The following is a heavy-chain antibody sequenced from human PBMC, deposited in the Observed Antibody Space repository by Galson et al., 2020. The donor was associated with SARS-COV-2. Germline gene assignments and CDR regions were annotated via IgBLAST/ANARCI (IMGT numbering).Heavy chain of an antibody. D-gene: IGHD2-15*01. Sequence: SETLSLTCTVSGASISTYYWNWIRQPPGKGLEWIGCFYYTGSTNYSPSPKSRVTMSIDTSKSQFSLNLTSVTAADTAVYFCARGSGLLRKGWFDPWGQGTLVTVSS. CDR2: FYYTGST. CDR1: GASISTYY. V-gene: IGHV4-59*01. J-gene: IGHJ5*02. CDR3: ARGSGLLRKGWFDP.